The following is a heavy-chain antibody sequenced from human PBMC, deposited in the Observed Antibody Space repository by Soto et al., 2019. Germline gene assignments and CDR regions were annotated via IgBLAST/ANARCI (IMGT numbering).Heavy chain of an antibody. CDR3: ARVSSIAARRSFDS. CDR1: GYTFSSHD. J-gene: IGHJ4*02. CDR2: LNPHRGST. V-gene: IGHV1-8*01. D-gene: IGHD6-6*01. Sequence: QVQLVQSGAEVKKPGASVKVSCKASGYTFSSHDINWVRQATGQGLDWMGWLNPHRGSTAYTHKFQGRVTMTWDATINTAYLELSSLRSEDTAMYYCARVSSIAARRSFDSWGQGTLVSVSS.